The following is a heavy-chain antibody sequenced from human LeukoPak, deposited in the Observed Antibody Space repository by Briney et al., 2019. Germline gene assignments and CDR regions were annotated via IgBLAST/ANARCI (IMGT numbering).Heavy chain of an antibody. J-gene: IGHJ4*02. D-gene: IGHD3-3*01. V-gene: IGHV3-11*04. CDR1: GFNFNDYY. Sequence: GGSLRLSCAASGFNFNDYYVSWIRQAPGKGLEWVSYISSSGSTIYYADSVKGRFTISRDNAKNSLYLQMNSLRAEDTAVYYCARDDDFWSGYSDYWGQGTLVTVSS. CDR3: ARDDDFWSGYSDY. CDR2: ISSSGSTI.